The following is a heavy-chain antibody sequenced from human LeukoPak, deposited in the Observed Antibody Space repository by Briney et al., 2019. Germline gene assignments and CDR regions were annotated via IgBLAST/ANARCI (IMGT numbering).Heavy chain of an antibody. Sequence: SETLSLTCSVSGVSITSNNWSWIRQPAGKGLEWIGRIYSRGGTYSSGNTNYNPSLKSRVTMSVDTSKNQFFLNLRSVTAADTAVYYCARGPTISPTRGFDPWGQGTLVTVSS. V-gene: IGHV4-4*07. CDR1: GVSITSNN. D-gene: IGHD4/OR15-4a*01. CDR3: ARGPTISPTRGFDP. CDR2: IYSRGGTYSSGNT. J-gene: IGHJ5*02.